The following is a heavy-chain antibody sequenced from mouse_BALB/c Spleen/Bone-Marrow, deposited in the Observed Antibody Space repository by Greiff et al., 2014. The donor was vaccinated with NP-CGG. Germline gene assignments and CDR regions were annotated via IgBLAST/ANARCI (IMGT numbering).Heavy chain of an antibody. CDR3: AGGGAY. CDR2: IDPANGNT. J-gene: IGHJ3*01. V-gene: IGHV14-3*02. CDR1: GFNIKDTY. Sequence: EVKLVESGAELVKPGASVKLSCTASGFNIKDTYMHWVKQRPEQGLEWIGRIDPANGNTKYDPKFQGKATITADTSSNTAYLQLSSLTSEDTAVYYCAGGGAYWGQGTLVTVSA.